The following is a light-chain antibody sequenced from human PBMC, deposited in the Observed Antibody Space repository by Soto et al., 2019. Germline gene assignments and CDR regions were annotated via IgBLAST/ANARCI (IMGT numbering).Light chain of an antibody. CDR1: QSVSSPY. V-gene: IGKV3-20*01. CDR2: GAS. CDR3: QRYGSSPFT. J-gene: IGKJ3*01. Sequence: EVVLTQSPVTLSLSPGERATLSCRASQSVSSPYLAWYQHKPGQPPRLLIYGASSRATDIPDRFIGSGSGTEFTLTIARLAPEDFAMYYCQRYGSSPFTFGPGTKVDI.